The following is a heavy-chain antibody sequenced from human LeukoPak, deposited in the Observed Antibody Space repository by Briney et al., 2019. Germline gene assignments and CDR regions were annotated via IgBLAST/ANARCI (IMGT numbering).Heavy chain of an antibody. V-gene: IGHV1-2*02. CDR1: GYTFTGYY. D-gene: IGHD3-3*01. Sequence: ASVKVSCKASGYTFTGYYMHWVRQAPGQGLEWMGWINPNRGGTNYAQKFQGRVTMTRDTSISTAYMELSRLRSDDTAVYYCARERRYLEWLLYHGMDVWGQGTTVTVSS. CDR3: ARERRYLEWLLYHGMDV. CDR2: INPNRGGT. J-gene: IGHJ6*02.